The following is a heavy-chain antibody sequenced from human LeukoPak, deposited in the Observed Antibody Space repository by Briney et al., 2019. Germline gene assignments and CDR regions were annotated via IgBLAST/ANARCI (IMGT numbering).Heavy chain of an antibody. V-gene: IGHV4-59*01. CDR1: GGSISRDY. J-gene: IGHJ4*02. D-gene: IGHD6-13*01. CDR2: IYYTGST. Sequence: PSQTLSLTCTVSGGSISRDYWSWIWQPPGKGLEWIGYIYYTGSTNYNPSLKSRVTISVDTSKNQFSLKLSSVTAADTAVYYCAREDPAAAYFDYWDQGTLVTVSS. CDR3: AREDPAAAYFDY.